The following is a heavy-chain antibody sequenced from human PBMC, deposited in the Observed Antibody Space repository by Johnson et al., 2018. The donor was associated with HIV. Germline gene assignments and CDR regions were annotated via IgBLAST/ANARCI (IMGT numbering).Heavy chain of an antibody. Sequence: EVQLVESGGGLVQPGRSLRLACAASGFTFHEYAMHWVRQTPGKGLEWVSGISWNSGSVGYADSVKGRLTISRDNSKKSLYLDMNSLRAEDTALYYCATGWGNWNDEGPDAFDIWGQGTMVTVSS. V-gene: IGHV3-9*01. D-gene: IGHD1-20*01. CDR2: ISWNSGSV. CDR1: GFTFHEYA. J-gene: IGHJ3*02. CDR3: ATGWGNWNDEGPDAFDI.